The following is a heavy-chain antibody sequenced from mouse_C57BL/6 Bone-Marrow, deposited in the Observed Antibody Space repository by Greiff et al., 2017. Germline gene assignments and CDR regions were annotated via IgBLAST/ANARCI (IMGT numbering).Heavy chain of an antibody. CDR3: ARSDYYGSSYNFHY. Sequence: QVQLQQPGAELVMPGASVKLSCKASGYTFTSYWMHWVKQRPGQGLEWIGEIDPSDSYTNYNQKFKGKSTLTVDKSSSTAYMQLSSLTSEDSAVYYCARSDYYGSSYNFHYWGQGTTLTVSS. CDR2: IDPSDSYT. CDR1: GYTFTSYW. J-gene: IGHJ2*01. D-gene: IGHD1-1*01. V-gene: IGHV1-69*01.